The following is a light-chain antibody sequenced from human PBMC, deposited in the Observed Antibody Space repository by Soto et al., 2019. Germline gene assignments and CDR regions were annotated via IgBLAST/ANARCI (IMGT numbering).Light chain of an antibody. Sequence: QSALTQPPSASGSPGQSVTISCTGTSSDIGNYNYVSWYQHHPGKAPKLLIYEVTKRPSGVPDRFSGSKSGNMASLTVSGLQAEDEAEYFCSSYAGSNNLLFGGGTKLTVL. J-gene: IGLJ2*01. CDR2: EVT. V-gene: IGLV2-8*01. CDR1: SSDIGNYNY. CDR3: SSYAGSNNLL.